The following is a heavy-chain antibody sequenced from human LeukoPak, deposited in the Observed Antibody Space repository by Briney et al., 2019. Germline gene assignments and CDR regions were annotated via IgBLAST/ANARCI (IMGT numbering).Heavy chain of an antibody. J-gene: IGHJ3*01. CDR2: IQYDGSRK. Sequence: GGSLGLSCATSGFTFSTSDMHWVRQAPGKGLEWVSFIQYDGSRKNYVDSVKGRFTISRDNSKNTLYPQMFSLRPEDTAVYFCAKDLILWGQGTVVTVSS. CDR3: AKDLIL. V-gene: IGHV3-30*02. CDR1: GFTFSTSD.